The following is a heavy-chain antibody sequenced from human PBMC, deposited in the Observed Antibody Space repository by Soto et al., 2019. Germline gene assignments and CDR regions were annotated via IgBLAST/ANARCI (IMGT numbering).Heavy chain of an antibody. CDR3: ARERVATIDY. CDR1: GGSSSSYY. V-gene: IGHV4-59*01. D-gene: IGHD2-15*01. J-gene: IGHJ4*02. Sequence: LVTLSLTCTVSGGSSSSYYWSWIRQPPGKGLEWIGYIYYSGSTNYNPSLKSRVTISVDTSKNQFSLKLSSVTAADTAVYYCARERVATIDYWGQGTLVTVSS. CDR2: IYYSGST.